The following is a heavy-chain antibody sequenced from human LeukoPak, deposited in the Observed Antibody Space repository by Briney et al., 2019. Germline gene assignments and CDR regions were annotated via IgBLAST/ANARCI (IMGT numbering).Heavy chain of an antibody. CDR1: GGSISSYH. CDR3: ARLRVSGSYLYYFDY. D-gene: IGHD1-26*01. Sequence: SETLSLTCTVSGGSISSYHWSWVRQPPGKGLEWIGYILTSGTTNYNPSLKSRLTISGDTSKNQFTLRLSSVTAADTAVYFCARLRVSGSYLYYFDYWGQGTLVTVSS. J-gene: IGHJ4*02. CDR2: ILTSGTT. V-gene: IGHV4-4*09.